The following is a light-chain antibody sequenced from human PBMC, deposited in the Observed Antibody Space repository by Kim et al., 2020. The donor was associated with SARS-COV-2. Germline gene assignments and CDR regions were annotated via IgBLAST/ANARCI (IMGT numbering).Light chain of an antibody. Sequence: ACIGDRVTRPWRASQDISNHLTWFEQKPGEAPKSMIYAASSLQSGVPSKFSGGGSGTEFTLTISSLQPEDFATYFCQQYHNYPLTFGGGTKVDIK. V-gene: IGKV1-16*02. J-gene: IGKJ4*01. CDR2: AAS. CDR1: QDISNH. CDR3: QQYHNYPLT.